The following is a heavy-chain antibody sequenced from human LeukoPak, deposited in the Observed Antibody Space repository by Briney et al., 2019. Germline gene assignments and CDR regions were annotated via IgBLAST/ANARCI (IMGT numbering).Heavy chain of an antibody. V-gene: IGHV3-23*01. CDR2: VSGSGGGT. CDR1: GFTFSIYA. D-gene: IGHD1-14*01. CDR3: ARDTFQPGRIDC. J-gene: IGHJ4*02. Sequence: AGGSLRLSCAASGFTFSIYAMSWVRQAPGKGLEWVSAVSGSGGGTYYADSVKGRFTISRDNSKDTLYLQMNSLRAEDTAVYYCARDTFQPGRIDCWGQGTLVIVSS.